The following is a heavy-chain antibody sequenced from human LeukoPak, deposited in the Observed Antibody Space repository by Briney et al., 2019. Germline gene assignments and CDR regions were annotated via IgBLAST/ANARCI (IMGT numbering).Heavy chain of an antibody. V-gene: IGHV4-39*01. CDR2: IYYSGST. J-gene: IGHJ4*02. Sequence: SETLSLTCTVSGGSISSSSYYWGWIRQPPGKGPEWIGSIYYSGSTYYNPSLKSRVTISVDTSKNQFSLKLSSVTAADTAVYYCARSKDSGYDSLPFDYWGQGTLVTVSS. D-gene: IGHD5-12*01. CDR3: ARSKDSGYDSLPFDY. CDR1: GGSISSSSYY.